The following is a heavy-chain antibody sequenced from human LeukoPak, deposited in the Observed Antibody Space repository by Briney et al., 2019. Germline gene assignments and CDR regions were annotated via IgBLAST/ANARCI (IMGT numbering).Heavy chain of an antibody. D-gene: IGHD3-9*01. CDR1: GYTFTSYD. Sequence: ASVKVSCKASGYTFTSYDINWVRQATGQGLEWMGWMNPNSGGTNYAQKFQGRVTMTRDTSISTAYMELSRLRSDDTAVYYCARFRVLRYFDWLVAFDIWGQGTMVTVSS. V-gene: IGHV1-2*02. CDR2: MNPNSGGT. CDR3: ARFRVLRYFDWLVAFDI. J-gene: IGHJ3*02.